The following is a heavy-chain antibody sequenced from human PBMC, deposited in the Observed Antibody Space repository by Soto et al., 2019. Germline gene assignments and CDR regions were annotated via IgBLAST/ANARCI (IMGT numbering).Heavy chain of an antibody. CDR2: IIPIFGTP. Sequence: SVKVSCKASGGTFSSYAISWVRQAPGQGLQWMGGIIPIFGTPNYAQKFQGRVTMTRDTSISTVYMELSRPRSDDTGVYYFARDLGYGGKPGESDYWGQGTLVTIAS. J-gene: IGHJ4*02. CDR1: GGTFSSYA. D-gene: IGHD4-17*01. CDR3: ARDLGYGGKPGESDY. V-gene: IGHV1-69*05.